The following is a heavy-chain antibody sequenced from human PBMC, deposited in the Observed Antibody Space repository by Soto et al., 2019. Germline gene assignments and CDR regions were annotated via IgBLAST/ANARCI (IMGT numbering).Heavy chain of an antibody. CDR2: IWYDGRNT. J-gene: IGHJ4*02. CDR3: ARTAYYYESSGYYFDC. D-gene: IGHD3-22*01. V-gene: IGHV3-33*01. CDR1: GFTFSSYG. Sequence: GGSLRLSCAASGFTFSSYGMHWVRQAPGKGLEWVAVIWYDGRNTNYADSVKGRFTISRDNSENTLYLQMNSLRAEDTAVYYCARTAYYYESSGYYFDCWGQGTLVTVSS.